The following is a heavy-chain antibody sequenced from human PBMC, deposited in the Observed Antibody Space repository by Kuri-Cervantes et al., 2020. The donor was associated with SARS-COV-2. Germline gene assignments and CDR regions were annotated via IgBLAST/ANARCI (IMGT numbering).Heavy chain of an antibody. J-gene: IGHJ4*02. D-gene: IGHD3-22*01. CDR1: GFTFSSYA. CDR2: ISYDGSNK. Sequence: GESLKISCAASGFTFSSYAMHWVRQAPGKGLEWVAVISYDGSNKYYADSVKGRFTISRDNSKNTLYLQMNSLRAEDTAVYYCARLNYYDGSDYYNSGYFDFWGQGALVTVSS. CDR3: ARLNYYDGSDYYNSGYFDF. V-gene: IGHV3-30-3*01.